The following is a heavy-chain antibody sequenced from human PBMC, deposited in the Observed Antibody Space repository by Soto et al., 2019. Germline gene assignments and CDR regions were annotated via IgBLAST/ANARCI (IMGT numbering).Heavy chain of an antibody. Sequence: GSGPTLVNPTQTLTLTCTFSGFSLTTSGMCVSWIRQPPGKTLEWLALIDWDDDKYYTTSLGSRLAISQDTSKNQVVLTMTNVDPVDTATYYCARIHHGYITGEYYCDYWGQRTLVTASS. CDR2: IDWDDDK. V-gene: IGHV2-70*13. D-gene: IGHD3-10*01. CDR3: ARIHHGYITGEYYCDY. J-gene: IGHJ4*02. CDR1: GFSLTTSGMC.